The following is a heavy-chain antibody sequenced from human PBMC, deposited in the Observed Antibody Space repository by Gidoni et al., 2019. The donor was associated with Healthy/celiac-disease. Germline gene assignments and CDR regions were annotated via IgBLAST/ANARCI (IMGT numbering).Heavy chain of an antibody. CDR2: IIPIFGTA. Sequence: KVSCKASGGTFSSYALSWVRQAPGQGLEWMGGIIPIFGTANYAQKFQGRVTITADESTSTAYMELSSLRSEDTAVYYCARDREQDIAARHHSPFYYYYYMDVWGKGTTVTVSS. D-gene: IGHD6-6*01. CDR1: GGTFSSYA. V-gene: IGHV1-69*01. J-gene: IGHJ6*03. CDR3: ARDREQDIAARHHSPFYYYYYMDV.